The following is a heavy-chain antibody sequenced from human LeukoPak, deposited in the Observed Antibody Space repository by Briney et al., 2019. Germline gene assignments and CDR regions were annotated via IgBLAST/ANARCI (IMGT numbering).Heavy chain of an antibody. CDR1: GFTFSSYG. V-gene: IGHV3-30*02. J-gene: IGHJ3*02. CDR2: IRYDGSNK. Sequence: GGSLRLSCAASGFTFSSYGMHWVRQAPGKGLEWVAFIRYDGSNKYYADSVEGRFTISRDNSKNTLYLQMNSLRAEDTAVYYCAKDLLDYYGSSRGDAFDIWGQGTMVTVSS. D-gene: IGHD3-22*01. CDR3: AKDLLDYYGSSRGDAFDI.